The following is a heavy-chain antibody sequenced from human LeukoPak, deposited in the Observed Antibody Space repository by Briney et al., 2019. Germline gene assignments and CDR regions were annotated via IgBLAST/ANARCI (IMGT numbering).Heavy chain of an antibody. CDR1: EFTFSAYA. CDR3: TKDLGTEYNIFDY. V-gene: IGHV3-30*02. CDR2: VRYGGNIK. Sequence: VGSLRLSCGASEFTFSAYAMHWIRQAPGRGLEWVAFVRYGGNIKYYADSVKGRFTISRDNSKNTLYLQMNSLRPEDTAVYYCTKDLGTEYNIFDYWGQGTLVTVSS. J-gene: IGHJ4*02. D-gene: IGHD3-9*01.